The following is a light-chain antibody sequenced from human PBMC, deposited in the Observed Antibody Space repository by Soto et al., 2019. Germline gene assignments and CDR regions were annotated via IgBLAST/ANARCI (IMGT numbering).Light chain of an antibody. CDR2: GAS. CDR1: QSVSSN. Sequence: EIVMTQSPATLSVSPGERATLSCRASQSVSSNLAWYQQKPGQAPRLLIYGASTRATGIPARFSGSGSGTEFTITISSLQSEDFAVYYCQQYNNWHLYTFGQGTKLEIK. J-gene: IGKJ2*01. V-gene: IGKV3-15*01. CDR3: QQYNNWHLYT.